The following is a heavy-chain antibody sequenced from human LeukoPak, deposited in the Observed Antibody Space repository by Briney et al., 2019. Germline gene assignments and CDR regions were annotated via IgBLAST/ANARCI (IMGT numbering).Heavy chain of an antibody. CDR3: AREGIAARPLDY. V-gene: IGHV3-11*06. J-gene: IGHJ4*02. CDR2: ISSSSSYI. Sequence: GGSLRLSCAASGFTFSDYYMSWIRQAPGKGLEWVSSISSSSSYIYYADSVKGRFTISRDNAKNSLYLQMNSLRAEDTAVYYCAREGIAARPLDYWGQGTLVTVSS. D-gene: IGHD6-6*01. CDR1: GFTFSDYY.